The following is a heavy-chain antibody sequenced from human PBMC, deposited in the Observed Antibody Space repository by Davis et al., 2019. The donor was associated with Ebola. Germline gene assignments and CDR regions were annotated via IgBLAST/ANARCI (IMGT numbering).Heavy chain of an antibody. CDR2: INHSGST. CDR1: GGSFSGYY. CDR3: ARGPQLERYDY. V-gene: IGHV4-34*01. J-gene: IGHJ4*02. Sequence: MPSETLSLTCAVYGGSFSGYYWSWIRQPPGKGLEWIGEINHSGSTNYNPSLKSRVTISVDTSKNQFSLKLGSVTAADTAVYYCARGPQLERYDYWGQGTLVTVSS. D-gene: IGHD1-1*01.